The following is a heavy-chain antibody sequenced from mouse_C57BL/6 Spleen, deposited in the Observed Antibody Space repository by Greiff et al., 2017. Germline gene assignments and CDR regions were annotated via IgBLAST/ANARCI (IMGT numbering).Heavy chain of an antibody. CDR2: IDPSDSYT. Sequence: QVQLKQPGAELVMPGASVKLSCKASGYTFTSYWMHWVQQRPGQGLEWIGEIDPSDSYTNYNHKFKGKSTLTVDKSTSTAYMQLSSLTSEDSAVYYCTENYGYAMDYWGQGTSVTVSS. CDR1: GYTFTSYW. J-gene: IGHJ4*01. CDR3: TENYGYAMDY. D-gene: IGHD2-4*01. V-gene: IGHV1-69*01.